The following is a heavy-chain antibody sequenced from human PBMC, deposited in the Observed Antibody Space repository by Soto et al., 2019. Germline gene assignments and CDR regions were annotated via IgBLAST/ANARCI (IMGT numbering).Heavy chain of an antibody. CDR3: ARDPYYDFWSGYWVSY. J-gene: IGHJ4*02. CDR1: CGSFTGYY. V-gene: IGHV4-34*01. D-gene: IGHD3-3*01. Sequence: SSETLSLTCAVYCGSFTGYYWSWIRQPPGKGLEWIGEINHSGSTNYNPSLKSRVTISVDTSKTQFSLKLSYVTAADTAVYYCARDPYYDFWSGYWVSYWGQGTLVTVSS. CDR2: INHSGST.